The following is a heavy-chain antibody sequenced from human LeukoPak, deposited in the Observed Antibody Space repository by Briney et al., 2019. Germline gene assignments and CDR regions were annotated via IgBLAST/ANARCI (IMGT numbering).Heavy chain of an antibody. D-gene: IGHD2-2*01. CDR2: ISAYNGNT. J-gene: IGHJ4*02. Sequence: GASVKVSCKASGYTFTSYGISWVRQAPGQGLEWMGWISAYNGNTNYAQKLQGRVTITADESTSTAYMELSSLRSEDTAVYYCAGGYCSSTSCLPSYWGQGTLVTVSS. CDR3: AGGYCSSTSCLPSY. CDR1: GYTFTSYG. V-gene: IGHV1-18*04.